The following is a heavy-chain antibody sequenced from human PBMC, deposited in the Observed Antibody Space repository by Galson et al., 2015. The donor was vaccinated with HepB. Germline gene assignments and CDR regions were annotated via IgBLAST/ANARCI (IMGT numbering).Heavy chain of an antibody. J-gene: IGHJ6*02. CDR3: AKDRKRGISSPAGYYYYYGMDV. CDR2: ISYDGTNK. Sequence: SLRLSCAASGFTFSSYGIHWVRQAPGKGLEWVTVISYDGTNKYYADSVKGRFTISRDNSKNTLYLQMESLRAEDTAVYYCAKDRKRGISSPAGYYYYYGMDVWGQGTTVTVSS. V-gene: IGHV3-30*18. D-gene: IGHD2-21*01. CDR1: GFTFSSYG.